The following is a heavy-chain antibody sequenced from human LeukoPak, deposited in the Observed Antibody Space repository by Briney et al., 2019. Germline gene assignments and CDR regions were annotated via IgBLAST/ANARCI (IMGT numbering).Heavy chain of an antibody. V-gene: IGHV4-59*08. J-gene: IGHJ3*02. CDR3: ARHHNYYDSSGYYKNDAFDI. Sequence: SETLSLTCTVSGGSISSYYWSWIRQPPGKGLEWIGYIYYSGSTNYNPSLKSRVTISVDTSKNQFSLKLSSVTAADTAVYYCARHHNYYDSSGYYKNDAFDIWGQGTMVTVSS. CDR2: IYYSGST. CDR1: GGSISSYY. D-gene: IGHD3-22*01.